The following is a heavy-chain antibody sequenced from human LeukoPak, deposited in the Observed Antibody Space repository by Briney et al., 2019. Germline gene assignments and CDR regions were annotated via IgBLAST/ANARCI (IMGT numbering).Heavy chain of an antibody. CDR1: GYTFTSYG. CDR3: ARGVAARFGY. CDR2: INPNSGGT. J-gene: IGHJ4*02. Sequence: ASVKVSCKASGYTFTSYGISWVRQAPGQGLEWMGWINPNSGGTNYAQKFQGRVTMTRDTSISAAYMELSRLRSDDTAVYYCARGVAARFGYWGQGTLVTVSS. D-gene: IGHD6-6*01. V-gene: IGHV1-2*02.